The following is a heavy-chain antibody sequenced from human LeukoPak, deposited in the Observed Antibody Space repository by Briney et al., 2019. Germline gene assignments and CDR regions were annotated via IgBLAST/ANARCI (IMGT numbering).Heavy chain of an antibody. J-gene: IGHJ2*01. CDR3: ARTSYSSSPGSWYFDL. CDR1: GVSISSGGYS. Sequence: SGTLSLTCAVSGVSISSGGYSWSWIRQPPGKGLEWIGYIYHSGSTYYNPSLKSRVTISVDRSKNQFSLKLSSVTAADTAVYYCARTSYSSSPGSWYFDLWGRGTLVTVSS. CDR2: IYHSGST. V-gene: IGHV4-30-2*01. D-gene: IGHD6-6*01.